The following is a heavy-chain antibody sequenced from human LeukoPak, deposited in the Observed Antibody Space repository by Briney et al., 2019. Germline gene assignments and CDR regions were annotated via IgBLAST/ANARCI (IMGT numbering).Heavy chain of an antibody. J-gene: IGHJ4*02. CDR1: GFTFITYN. V-gene: IGHV3-21*01. D-gene: IGHD4-17*01. CDR2: ISSSSSYI. CDR3: GRDPSARYGELGKIDY. Sequence: GGSLRLSCAASGFTFITYNMNWVRQAPGKGLEWVSSISSSSSYIYYADSVKGRFTISRDNAKNSLYLQMNSLRAEDTAVYYCGRDPSARYGELGKIDYWGQGTLVTVSS.